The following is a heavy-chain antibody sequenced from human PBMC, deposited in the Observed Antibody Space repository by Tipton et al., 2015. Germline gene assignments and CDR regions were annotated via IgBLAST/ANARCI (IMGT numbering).Heavy chain of an antibody. CDR3: AKTHGAYDWYLDH. J-gene: IGHJ4*02. V-gene: IGHV4-59*01. D-gene: IGHD5-12*01. Sequence: LRLSCTVSGGSIDISYWSWIRQPPGKGLEWIGYIYYSGNTTYNPSLRSRVTISIDTSKNQFSLNLRSVTAADTAVYFCAKTHGAYDWYLDHWGQGTLVTVSS. CDR2: IYYSGNT. CDR1: GGSIDISY.